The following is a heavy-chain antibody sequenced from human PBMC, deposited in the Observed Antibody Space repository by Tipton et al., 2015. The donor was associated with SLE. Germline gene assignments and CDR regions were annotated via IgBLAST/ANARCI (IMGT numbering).Heavy chain of an antibody. CDR3: ARGGEYGSSWYPRYYYYMDV. V-gene: IGHV4-34*01. Sequence: RQPPGKGLEWIGEINHSGSTNYNPSLKSRVTISVDTSKNQFSLKLTSVTAADTAVYYCARGGEYGSSWYPRYYYYMDVWGKGTTVTVSS. D-gene: IGHD6-13*01. CDR2: INHSGST. J-gene: IGHJ6*03.